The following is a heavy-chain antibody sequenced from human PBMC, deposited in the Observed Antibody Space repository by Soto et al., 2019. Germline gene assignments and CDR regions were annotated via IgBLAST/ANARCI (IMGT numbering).Heavy chain of an antibody. J-gene: IGHJ3*02. CDR2: ISHDGSNK. Sequence: PGGSLRFSCAASGFTFSSYGMHWVRQAPGKGLEWVAVISHDGSNKYYADSVKGRFTISRDNSKNTLYLQMNSLRAEDTAVYYCANMRLRYFDWLRGAFDIWGQGTMVTVSS. D-gene: IGHD3-9*01. CDR1: GFTFSSYG. CDR3: ANMRLRYFDWLRGAFDI. V-gene: IGHV3-30*18.